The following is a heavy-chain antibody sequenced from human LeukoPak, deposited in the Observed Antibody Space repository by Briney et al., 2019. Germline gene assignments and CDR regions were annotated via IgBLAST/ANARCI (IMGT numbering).Heavy chain of an antibody. CDR3: ANSYTVTTSPFDY. D-gene: IGHD4-17*01. CDR1: GFTFSSYA. J-gene: IGHJ4*02. V-gene: IGHV3-23*01. CDR2: ISNSGGST. Sequence: GGSLRLSCAASGFTFSSYAMSWVRQAPGKGLEWVSTISNSGGSTYNADSVKGRFTISRDNSKNTLHLQMNSLRAEDTAVYFCANSYTVTTSPFDYWGQGTLVSVSS.